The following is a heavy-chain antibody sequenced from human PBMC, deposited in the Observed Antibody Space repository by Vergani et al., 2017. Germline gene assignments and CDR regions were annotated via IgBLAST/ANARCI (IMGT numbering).Heavy chain of an antibody. D-gene: IGHD4-17*01. V-gene: IGHV3-53*01. CDR2: IYSGGST. J-gene: IGHJ2*01. CDR3: ARASCKVTTPDWYFEL. CDR1: GFTVSSNY. Sequence: EVQLVESGGGLIQPGGSLRLSCAASGFTVSSNYMSWVRQAPGKGLEWVSVIYSGGSTYYADSVKGRFTISRDNSKNTLYLQMNSLRAEDTAVYYCARASCKVTTPDWYFELWGRGTLVTVSS.